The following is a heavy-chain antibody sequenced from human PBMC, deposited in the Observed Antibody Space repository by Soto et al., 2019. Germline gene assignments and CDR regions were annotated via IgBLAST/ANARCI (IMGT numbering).Heavy chain of an antibody. CDR1: GFTFTSYS. Sequence: PGGSLRLSCAASGFTFTSYSLNWVRQAPGKGLEWVSSITSSSIYTYYSDSVKGRFTISRDNAKNSLFLQMNSLRAEDTAVYYCARELLTDYYFYYAMDVWGHGTTVTVSS. V-gene: IGHV3-21*01. CDR3: ARELLTDYYFYYAMDV. D-gene: IGHD3-10*01. CDR2: ITSSSIYT. J-gene: IGHJ6*02.